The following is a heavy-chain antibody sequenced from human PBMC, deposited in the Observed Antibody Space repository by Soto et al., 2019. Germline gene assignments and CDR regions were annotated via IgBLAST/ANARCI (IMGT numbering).Heavy chain of an antibody. J-gene: IGHJ4*02. D-gene: IGHD5-18*01. CDR3: ARDGIHLTIDY. V-gene: IGHV3-33*01. Sequence: QVQLVESGGGVVQPGRSLRLSCAASGFTFSSYGMHWVRQAPGKGLEWVAVIWYDGSNKYYADSVKGRFTISRDNSKNTLYLQMNSLRAEDTAVYYCARDGIHLTIDYWGQGTLVTVSS. CDR1: GFTFSSYG. CDR2: IWYDGSNK.